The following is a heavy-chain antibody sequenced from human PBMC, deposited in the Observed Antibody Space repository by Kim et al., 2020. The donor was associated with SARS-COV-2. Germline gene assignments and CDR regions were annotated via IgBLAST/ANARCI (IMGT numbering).Heavy chain of an antibody. CDR2: IYYSGST. V-gene: IGHV4-59*01. Sequence: SETLSLTCTVSGGSISSYYWSWIRQPPGKGLEWIGYIYYSGSTNYNPSLKSRVTISVDTSKNQFSLKLSSVTAADTAVYYCARVIVATPWYYYYMDVWGKGTTVTVSS. J-gene: IGHJ6*03. CDR3: ARVIVATPWYYYYMDV. D-gene: IGHD5-12*01. CDR1: GGSISSYY.